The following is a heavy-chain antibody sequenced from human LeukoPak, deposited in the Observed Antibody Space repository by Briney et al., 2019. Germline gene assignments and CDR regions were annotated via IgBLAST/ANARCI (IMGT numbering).Heavy chain of an antibody. CDR3: ARDSAGNDY. CDR1: GFTFSTYW. Sequence: GSLRLSCEASGFTFSTYWMSWVRQAPGKGLEWVANIKQDGSEKYYVDSVKGRFTISRDNAKNSLYLQMNSLRAEDTAMYYCARDSAGNDYWGQGTLVTVSS. V-gene: IGHV3-7*01. D-gene: IGHD6-13*01. CDR2: IKQDGSEK. J-gene: IGHJ4*02.